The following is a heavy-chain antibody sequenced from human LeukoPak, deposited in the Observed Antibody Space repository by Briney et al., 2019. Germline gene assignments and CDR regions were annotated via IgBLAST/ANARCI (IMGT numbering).Heavy chain of an antibody. V-gene: IGHV3-66*01. Sequence: HPGGSLRLSCAASGFTVSSNYMSWVRQAPGKGLEWVSVIYSGGSTYYADSVKGRFTISRDNSKNTLYLQMSSLRAEDTAVYYCARIWFGELLPYYYGMDVWGQGNTVTVSS. CDR1: GFTVSSNY. D-gene: IGHD3-10*01. J-gene: IGHJ6*02. CDR2: IYSGGST. CDR3: ARIWFGELLPYYYGMDV.